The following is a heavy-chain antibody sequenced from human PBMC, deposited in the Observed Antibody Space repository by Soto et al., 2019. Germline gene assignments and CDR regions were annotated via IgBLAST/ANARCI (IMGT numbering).Heavy chain of an antibody. V-gene: IGHV3-30*18. J-gene: IGHJ6*02. CDR2: ISYDGSNK. D-gene: IGHD3-16*01. CDR1: GFTFSSYG. CDR3: AKDQYWGSSYYYGMDV. Sequence: GGSLRLSCAASGFTFSSYGMHWVCQAPGKGLEWVAVISYDGSNKYYADSVKGRFTISRDNSKNTLYLQMNSLRAEDTAVYYCAKDQYWGSSYYYGMDVWGQGTTVTVSS.